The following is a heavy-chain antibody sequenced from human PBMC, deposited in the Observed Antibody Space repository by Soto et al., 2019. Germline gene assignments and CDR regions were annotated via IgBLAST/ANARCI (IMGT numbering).Heavy chain of an antibody. V-gene: IGHV4-61*01. J-gene: IGHJ4*01. CDR2: IYYSGRT. CDR1: GGSVSSENYY. Sequence: QVQLQESGPGLVKPSETLSLTCTVSGGSVSSENYYWRWVGQPPGKGLEWIGYIYYSGRTNHNPSLKSRVTISVDTSKNQFSLKLSSVTAADTAVYYCARVRESDPYDFDYWGQGTLVTVSS. D-gene: IGHD3-16*01. CDR3: ARVRESDPYDFDY.